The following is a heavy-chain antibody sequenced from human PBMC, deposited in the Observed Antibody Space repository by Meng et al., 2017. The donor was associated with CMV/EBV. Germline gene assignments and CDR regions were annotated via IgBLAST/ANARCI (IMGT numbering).Heavy chain of an antibody. CDR3: ARDSFPAGNSSGYYFGYMDY. Sequence: GESLKISCAASGFTFSSYAMHWVRQAPGKGLEWVAVISYDGSNKYYADSVKGRFTISRDNSKNTLYLQMNSLRAEDTAAYYCARDSFPAGNSSGYYFGYMDYWGQGTLVTVSS. J-gene: IGHJ4*02. CDR2: ISYDGSNK. V-gene: IGHV3-30-3*01. D-gene: IGHD3-22*01. CDR1: GFTFSSYA.